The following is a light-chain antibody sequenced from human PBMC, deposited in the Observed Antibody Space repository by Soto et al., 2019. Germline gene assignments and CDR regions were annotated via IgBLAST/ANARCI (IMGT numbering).Light chain of an antibody. V-gene: IGKV3-11*01. CDR2: DAS. J-gene: IGKJ4*01. CDR1: QSVSSY. Sequence: EIVLTQSPATLSSSLGERATLSCRASQSVSSYLAWYQQKPGQAPRLLIYDASNRATGIPARFSGSGSGTDFTLTISRLQPEDFAVYYCQQRSNWLLTFGGGTKVEIK. CDR3: QQRSNWLLT.